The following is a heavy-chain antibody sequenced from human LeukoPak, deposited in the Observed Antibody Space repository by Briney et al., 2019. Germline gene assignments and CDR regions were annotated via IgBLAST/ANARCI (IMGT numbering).Heavy chain of an antibody. CDR2: ISSSSSYI. V-gene: IGHV3-21*01. CDR1: GFTFSSYS. CDR3: ARGTASSGYYLDY. J-gene: IGHJ4*02. D-gene: IGHD3-22*01. Sequence: GSLRLSCAASGFTFSSYSMNWVRQAPGKGLEWVSSISSSSSYIYYADSVKGRFTISRDNAKNSLYLQMNSLRAEDTAVYYCARGTASSGYYLDYWGQGTLVTVSS.